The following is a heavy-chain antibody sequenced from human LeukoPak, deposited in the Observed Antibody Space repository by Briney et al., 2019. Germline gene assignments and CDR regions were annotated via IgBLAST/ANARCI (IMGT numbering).Heavy chain of an antibody. CDR1: GFTFSDYA. Sequence: PGGSLRLSCAASGFTFSDYAMNWVRQAPGKGLEWVSGLSGSGASTYYADSVKGRFTISRDNSKNTLYLQMNRLRAEDTAVYYCAKGSDRSGSYYLDYWGQGTLVTVSS. CDR3: AKGSDRSGSYYLDY. J-gene: IGHJ4*02. CDR2: LSGSGAST. V-gene: IGHV3-23*01. D-gene: IGHD3-10*01.